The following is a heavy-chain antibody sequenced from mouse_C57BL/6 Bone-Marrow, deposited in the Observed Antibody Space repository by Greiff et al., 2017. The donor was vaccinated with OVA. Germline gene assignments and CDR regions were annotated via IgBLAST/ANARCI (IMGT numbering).Heavy chain of an antibody. CDR3: ARDPNFDY. CDR2: ISDGGSYT. J-gene: IGHJ2*01. V-gene: IGHV5-4*03. CDR1: GFTFSSYA. Sequence: DVMLVESGGGLVKPGGSLKLSCAASGFTFSSYAMSWVRQTPEKRLEWVATISDGGSYTYYPDNVKGRFTISRDNAKNNLYLQMSHLKSEDTAMYYCARDPNFDYWGQGTTLTVSA.